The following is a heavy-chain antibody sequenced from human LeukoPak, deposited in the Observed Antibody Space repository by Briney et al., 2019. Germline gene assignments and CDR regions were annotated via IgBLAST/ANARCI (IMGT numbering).Heavy chain of an antibody. V-gene: IGHV3-53*01. J-gene: IGHJ4*02. CDR1: GVSVSNNY. CDR2: IYSGGDK. CDR3: GGYSSLDH. D-gene: IGHD3-22*01. Sequence: GGSLRLSCVASGVSVSNNYMSWVRQAPGKGLEWVSLIYSGGDKRYAASVKGRFTISRDNSKNTLYLQMDSLRVEDTAVYYCGGYSSLDHWGQGTLVTVSS.